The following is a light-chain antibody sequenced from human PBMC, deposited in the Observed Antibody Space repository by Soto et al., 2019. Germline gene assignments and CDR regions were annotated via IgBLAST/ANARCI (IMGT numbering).Light chain of an antibody. V-gene: IGKV1-9*01. CDR1: RGISSY. Sequence: GDRVTITCRASRGISSYLAWFQQIPGKPPKLVIYAASTLQPGVPSRFSGCGSGTEFTLTISSLQPEDFATYYCQQLDSYPYTFGQGTKLEIK. CDR2: AAS. CDR3: QQLDSYPYT. J-gene: IGKJ2*01.